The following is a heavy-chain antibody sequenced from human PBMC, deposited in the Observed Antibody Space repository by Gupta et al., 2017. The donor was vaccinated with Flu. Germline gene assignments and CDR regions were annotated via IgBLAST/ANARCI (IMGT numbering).Heavy chain of an antibody. J-gene: IGHJ4*02. CDR3: AGGVDDSAFDF. D-gene: IGHD3-3*01. Sequence: ALLRQPPGQGLEWIATIYYSGTAYYNPSLRSRATMSLDTSRNQFSLKVRSMTTADTAVYYCAGGVDDSAFDFWGQGPLVTVSS. CDR2: IYYSGTA. V-gene: IGHV4-39*01.